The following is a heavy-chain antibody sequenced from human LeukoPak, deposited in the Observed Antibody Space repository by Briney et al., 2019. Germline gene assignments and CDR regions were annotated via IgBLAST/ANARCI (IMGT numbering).Heavy chain of an antibody. CDR1: GYTFTHYH. J-gene: IGHJ6*02. CDR3: ASGMVRGRYYGMDV. V-gene: IGHV1-2*06. Sequence: GASVKASCQVSGYTFTHYHMHWVRQPAAQGLEWMGRINPNSGGTYYAQKVQGRVTMTKDTSISTAYMELSRLRSEDTAVYYCASGMVRGRYYGMDVWGQGTTVTVSS. D-gene: IGHD3-10*01. CDR2: INPNSGGT.